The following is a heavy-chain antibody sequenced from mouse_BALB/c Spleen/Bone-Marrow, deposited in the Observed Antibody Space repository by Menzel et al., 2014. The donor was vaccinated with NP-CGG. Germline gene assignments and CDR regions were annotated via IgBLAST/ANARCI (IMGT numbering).Heavy chain of an antibody. CDR1: GFNIKDTY. J-gene: IGHJ4*01. Sequence: VQLKDSGAELVKPGASVKLSCTASGFNIKDTYMHWVKQRPEQGLEWIGRIDPANGNTKYDPKFQGKATITADTSSNTAYLQLSRLTSEDTAVYYCAGASYYAMDYWGQGTSVTVSS. V-gene: IGHV14-3*02. CDR3: AGASYYAMDY. CDR2: IDPANGNT.